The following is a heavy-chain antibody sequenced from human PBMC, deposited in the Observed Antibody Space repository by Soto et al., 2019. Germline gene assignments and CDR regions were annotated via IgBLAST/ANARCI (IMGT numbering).Heavy chain of an antibody. V-gene: IGHV1-18*01. J-gene: IGHJ4*02. CDR2: ISAYNGNT. CDR1: GYTFTSYD. CDR3: ARAPMASYAPTRDY. Sequence: ASVKVSCKASGYTFTSYDISWVRQAPGQGLEWMGWISAYNGNTNYAQKLQGRVTMTTDTSTSTAYMELRSLRSDDTAVYYCARAPMASYAPTRDYWGQGTLVTVSS. D-gene: IGHD2-2*01.